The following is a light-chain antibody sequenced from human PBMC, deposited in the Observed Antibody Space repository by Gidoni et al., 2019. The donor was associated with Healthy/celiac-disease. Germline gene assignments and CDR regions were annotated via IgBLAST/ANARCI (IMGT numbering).Light chain of an antibody. CDR2: EVS. Sequence: QSALTQPASVSGSPGQSITISCTGTSSDVGSYNLVSWYQQHPGKAPQRMIYEVSKRPSGVSNRFSGSKSGNTASLTISGLQAEDEADYYCCSYAGSSTLVFGGGTKLTVL. CDR1: SSDVGSYNL. CDR3: CSYAGSSTLV. J-gene: IGLJ2*01. V-gene: IGLV2-23*02.